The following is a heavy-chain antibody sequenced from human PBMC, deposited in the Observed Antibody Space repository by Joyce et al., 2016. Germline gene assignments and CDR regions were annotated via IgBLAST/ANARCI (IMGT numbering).Heavy chain of an antibody. CDR3: AKADYGDKIDAFDI. J-gene: IGHJ3*02. CDR1: GFTFSSYS. V-gene: IGHV3-48*01. Sequence: EVQLVESGGGLVQPGGSLRLSCAASGFTFSSYSMNGVRQAPGKGLEWVSYISSSSSTIYYADSVKGRFTIARDNAKNSLYLQMNSLRAEDTAVYYCAKADYGDKIDAFDIWGQGTMVTVSS. CDR2: ISSSSSTI. D-gene: IGHD4-17*01.